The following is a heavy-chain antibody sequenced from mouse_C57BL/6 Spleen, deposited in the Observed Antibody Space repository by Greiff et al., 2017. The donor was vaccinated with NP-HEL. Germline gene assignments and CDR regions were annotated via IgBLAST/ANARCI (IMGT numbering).Heavy chain of an antibody. CDR3: ARSGIGITTVVAKDYYAMDY. CDR2: INPGSGGT. J-gene: IGHJ4*01. V-gene: IGHV1-54*01. D-gene: IGHD1-1*01. Sequence: QVQLKESGAELVRPGTSVKVSCKASGYAFTNYLIEWVKQRPGQGLEWIGVINPGSGGTNYNEKFKGKATLTADKSSSTAYMQLSSLTSEDSAVYFCARSGIGITTVVAKDYYAMDYWGQGTSVTVSS. CDR1: GYAFTNYL.